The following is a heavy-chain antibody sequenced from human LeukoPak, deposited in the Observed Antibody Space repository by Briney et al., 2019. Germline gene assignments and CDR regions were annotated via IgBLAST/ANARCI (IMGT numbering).Heavy chain of an antibody. V-gene: IGHV1-18*01. D-gene: IGHD3-3*01. Sequence: ASVKVSCKASGYTFTSYGISWVRQAPGQGLEWMGWISAYNGKTNYAQKLQGRVTMTTDTSTSTAYMELRSLRSDDTAVYYCARDLITIFGVVITRYGMDVWGQGTTVTVSS. CDR1: GYTFTSYG. CDR3: ARDLITIFGVVITRYGMDV. CDR2: ISAYNGKT. J-gene: IGHJ6*02.